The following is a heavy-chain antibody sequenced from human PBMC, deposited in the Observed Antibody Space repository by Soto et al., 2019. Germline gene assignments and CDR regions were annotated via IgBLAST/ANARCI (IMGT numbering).Heavy chain of an antibody. V-gene: IGHV4-59*01. Sequence: SETLSLTCTVSGGSISSYYWSWIRQPPGKGLEWIGYIYYSGSTNYNPSLKSRVTISVDTSKNQFSLKLSSVTAADTAVYYCAREDSSGYSFEYWGQGTLVIVSS. CDR1: GGSISSYY. D-gene: IGHD3-22*01. CDR2: IYYSGST. J-gene: IGHJ4*02. CDR3: AREDSSGYSFEY.